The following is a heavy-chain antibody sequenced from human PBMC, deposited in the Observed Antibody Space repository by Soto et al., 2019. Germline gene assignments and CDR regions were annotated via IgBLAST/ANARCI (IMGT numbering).Heavy chain of an antibody. CDR3: ARLPSSSWRTDY. V-gene: IGHV3-33*01. CDR1: GFTFSSYG. J-gene: IGHJ4*02. CDR2: IWYDGSKK. D-gene: IGHD6-13*01. Sequence: HPGGSLRLSCAASGFTFSSYGMHWVRQAPGKGLEWVAVIWYDGSKKYYADSVKGRFTISRDNSKNTLYLQMNSLRAEDTAVYYCARLPSSSWRTDYWGQGTLVTVSS.